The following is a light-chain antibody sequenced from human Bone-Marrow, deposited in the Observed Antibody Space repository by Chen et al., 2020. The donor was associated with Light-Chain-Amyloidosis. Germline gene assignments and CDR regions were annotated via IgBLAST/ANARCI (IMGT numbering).Light chain of an antibody. CDR3: QQYYSTPYT. Sequence: DIMITQSPDSLAVSLGEGATINCKSSERLLYRSNNKNYLGLYQQKPGQSPKLLMYAASTRDSGVPDRFSGSGSGTDFTLTISSLQAEDVAVYFCQQYYSTPYTFGQGTKLEIQ. V-gene: IGKV4-1*01. CDR2: AAS. J-gene: IGKJ2*01. CDR1: ERLLYRSNNKNY.